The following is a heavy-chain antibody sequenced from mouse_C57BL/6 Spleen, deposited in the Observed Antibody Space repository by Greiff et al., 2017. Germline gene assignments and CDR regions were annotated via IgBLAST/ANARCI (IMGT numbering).Heavy chain of an antibody. CDR2: IYPGNSDT. D-gene: IGHD1-1*01. CDR3: TRDYGSSSWFAY. Sequence: EVQGVESGTVLARPGASVKMSCKTSGYTFTSYWMHWVKQRPGQGLEWIGAIYPGNSDTSYNQKFKGKDKLTAVTSASTAYMELSSLTNEDSAVYYCTRDYGSSSWFAYWGQGTLVTVSA. V-gene: IGHV1-5*01. CDR1: GYTFTSYW. J-gene: IGHJ3*01.